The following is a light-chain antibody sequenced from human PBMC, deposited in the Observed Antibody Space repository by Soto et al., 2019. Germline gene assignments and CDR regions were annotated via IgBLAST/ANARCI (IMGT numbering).Light chain of an antibody. J-gene: IGKJ5*01. Sequence: EAVLTQSPATLSLSPGERATLSCRASESVRDELGWYQQKPGQAPRLLIFDSSNRATGIPARFSGSGYGTDFTLSISSLEPVDFAVYYCQQRLSWPITFGQGTRLEI. CDR3: QQRLSWPIT. V-gene: IGKV3-11*01. CDR1: ESVRDE. CDR2: DSS.